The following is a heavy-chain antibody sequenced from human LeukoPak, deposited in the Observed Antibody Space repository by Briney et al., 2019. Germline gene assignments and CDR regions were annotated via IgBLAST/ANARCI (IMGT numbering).Heavy chain of an antibody. V-gene: IGHV3-21*01. CDR1: GFTFSSDS. CDR3: ARDGATSYYYYGMDV. J-gene: IGHJ6*02. Sequence: PGGSLRLSCAASGFTFSSDSMNWVRLAPGKGLEWVSFISSSSSYIYYADSVKGRFTISRDNAKNSLYLQMNSLRAEDTAVYYCARDGATSYYYYGMDVWGQGTTVTVSS. CDR2: ISSSSSYI. D-gene: IGHD1-26*01.